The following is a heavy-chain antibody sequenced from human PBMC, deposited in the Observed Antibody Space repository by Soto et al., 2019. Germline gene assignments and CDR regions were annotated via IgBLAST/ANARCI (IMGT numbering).Heavy chain of an antibody. CDR1: GGTLSIYA. Sequence: GASLKVSCKASGGTLSIYAISWVRQAPGQGLEWMGGIIPIFGTANYAQKFQGRVTITADKSTSTAYMELSSLRSEDTAVYYCARESSDTAMVFGFDPWGQGALVTVSS. J-gene: IGHJ5*02. V-gene: IGHV1-69*06. CDR2: IIPIFGTA. CDR3: ARESSDTAMVFGFDP. D-gene: IGHD5-18*01.